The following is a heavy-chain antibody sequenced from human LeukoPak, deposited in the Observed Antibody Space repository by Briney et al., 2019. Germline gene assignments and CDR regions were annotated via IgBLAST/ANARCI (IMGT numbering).Heavy chain of an antibody. CDR3: ACRGVVAILLEDAFDT. Sequence: PGGSLRLSCIVSGLNFRRNSMTWVRQAPGKGLEWISYISGSSDSIHYADSVKGRFTISRDNDRQSVFLQMRSLRVDDSAIYYFACRGVVAILLEDAFDTWGQRTMVTVSS. CDR2: ISGSSDSI. V-gene: IGHV3-48*01. J-gene: IGHJ3*02. D-gene: IGHD2-15*01. CDR1: GLNFRRNS.